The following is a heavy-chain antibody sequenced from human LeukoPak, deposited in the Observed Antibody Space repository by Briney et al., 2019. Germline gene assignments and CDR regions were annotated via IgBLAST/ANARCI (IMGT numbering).Heavy chain of an antibody. CDR1: GFTFSSYA. CDR3: ASPVVVIAHDAFDI. CDR2: ISYDGSNK. D-gene: IGHD2-21*01. Sequence: GGSLRLSCAASGFTFSSYAMHWVRQAPGKGLEWVAVISYDGSNKYYADSVKGRFTISRDNSKNTLYLQMNSLRAEDTAVYYCASPVVVIAHDAFDIWGQGTMVTVSS. J-gene: IGHJ3*02. V-gene: IGHV3-30-3*01.